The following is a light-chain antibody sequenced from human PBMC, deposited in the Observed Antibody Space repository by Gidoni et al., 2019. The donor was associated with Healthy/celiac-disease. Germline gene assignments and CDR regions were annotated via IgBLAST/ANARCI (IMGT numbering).Light chain of an antibody. CDR3: QQYDNSPLT. Sequence: DNQMTQFPSSLSASGGDRVTITCQASQDISNYLNWYQQKPGKAPKVLIYDASKLETGVPSRFSGSGSGTDLTLTISSLQPEDVATYYCQQYDNSPLTFGGGTKVEIK. J-gene: IGKJ4*01. CDR2: DAS. CDR1: QDISNY. V-gene: IGKV1-33*01.